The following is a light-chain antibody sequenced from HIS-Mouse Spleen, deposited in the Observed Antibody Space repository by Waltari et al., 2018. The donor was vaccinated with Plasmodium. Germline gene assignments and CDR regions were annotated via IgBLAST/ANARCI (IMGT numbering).Light chain of an antibody. CDR3: CSYAGSYTWV. CDR2: DVS. J-gene: IGLJ3*02. V-gene: IGLV2-11*01. CDR1: SSDVVGYNY. Sequence: QSALTQPRSVSGSPGQSVTISCTGTSSDVVGYNYCSWYQQPPGKAPKLMIYDVSKRPSGVPDRFSGSKSGNTASLTISGLQAEDEADYYCCSYAGSYTWVFGGGTKLTVL.